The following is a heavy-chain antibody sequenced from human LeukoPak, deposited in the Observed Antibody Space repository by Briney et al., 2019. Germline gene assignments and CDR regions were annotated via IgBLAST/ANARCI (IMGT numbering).Heavy chain of an antibody. V-gene: IGHV3-21*01. CDR2: VSSSSSYI. D-gene: IGHD3-16*02. CDR1: GFTFSSYS. Sequence: GGSLRLSCAACGFTFSSYSMNWVRQAPGKGLEGVSCVSSSSSYIYYADSVKGRFTISRDNAKNSLYLQMNSLRAEDTAVYYCASAYYYYVWGSYRYTFDYWGQGTLVTVSS. CDR3: ASAYYYYVWGSYRYTFDY. J-gene: IGHJ4*02.